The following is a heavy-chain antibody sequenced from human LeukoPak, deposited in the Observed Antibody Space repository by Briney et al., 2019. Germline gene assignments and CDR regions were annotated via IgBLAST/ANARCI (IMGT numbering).Heavy chain of an antibody. Sequence: PGRSLRLSCAASGFAFSIYGMDWVRQAPGKGLEWVAFTSNDGTTKYYADAVKGRFTISRDNFKNTLFLQGNSLRPEDTAVYYCARGGSNWYYFDYWGQGTLVTVSS. CDR2: TSNDGTTK. D-gene: IGHD6-13*01. V-gene: IGHV3-30*03. J-gene: IGHJ4*02. CDR1: GFAFSIYG. CDR3: ARGGSNWYYFDY.